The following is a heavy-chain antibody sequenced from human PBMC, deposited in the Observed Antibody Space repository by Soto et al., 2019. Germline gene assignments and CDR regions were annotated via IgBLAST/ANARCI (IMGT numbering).Heavy chain of an antibody. CDR1: GGSISSYY. Sequence: SETLSLTCTVSGGSISSYYWSWIRQPAGKGLEWIGRIYTSGSTNYNPSLKSRVTMSVDTSKNQFSLKLSSVTAADTAVYYCARDRVWGVEYDFWSGLKSEYGMDVWGQGTTVTVSS. D-gene: IGHD3-3*01. CDR3: ARDRVWGVEYDFWSGLKSEYGMDV. J-gene: IGHJ6*02. V-gene: IGHV4-4*07. CDR2: IYTSGST.